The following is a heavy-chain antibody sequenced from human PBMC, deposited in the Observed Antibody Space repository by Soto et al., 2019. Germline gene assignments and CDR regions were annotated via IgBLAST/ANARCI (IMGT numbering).Heavy chain of an antibody. CDR1: GGTFSSYA. V-gene: IGHV1-69*13. J-gene: IGHJ6*02. Sequence: SVKVSCKASGGTFSSYAISWVRQAPGQGLEWMGGIIPIFGTANYAQKFQGRVTITADESTSTAYMELSSLRSEDTAVYYCARGFMAAAGTDYYYGMDVWGQGTTVTVSS. CDR2: IIPIFGTA. CDR3: ARGFMAAAGTDYYYGMDV. D-gene: IGHD6-13*01.